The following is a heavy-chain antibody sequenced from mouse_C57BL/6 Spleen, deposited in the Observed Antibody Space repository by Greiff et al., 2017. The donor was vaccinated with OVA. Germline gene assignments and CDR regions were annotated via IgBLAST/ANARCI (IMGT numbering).Heavy chain of an antibody. CDR2: INPSSGYT. CDR1: GYTFTSYT. V-gene: IGHV1-4*01. Sequence: QVQLQQSGAELARPGASVKMSCKASGYTFTSYTMHWVKQRPGQGLEWIGYINPSSGYTKYNQKFKDKATLTADKSSSTAYMQLSSLTSEDSAVYYCARSDNDGYYVWFAYWGQGTLVTVSA. D-gene: IGHD2-3*01. J-gene: IGHJ3*01. CDR3: ARSDNDGYYVWFAY.